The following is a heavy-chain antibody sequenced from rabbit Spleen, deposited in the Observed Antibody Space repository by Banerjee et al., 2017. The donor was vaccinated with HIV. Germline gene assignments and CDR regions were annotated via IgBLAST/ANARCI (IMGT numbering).Heavy chain of an antibody. J-gene: IGHJ4*01. CDR1: GLDASSSYW. CDR2: IDTGSSGFT. CDR3: ARFHRSYDHFNL. Sequence: QEQLEESGGGLVKPGGTLTLTCKASGLDASSSYWICWVRQAPGKGLEWIACIDTGSSGFTYFATWAQGRFTCSKTSSTTVTLQMTRLTAADTATYFCARFHRSYDHFNLWGQGTLVTVS. V-gene: IGHV1S45*01. D-gene: IGHD8-1*01.